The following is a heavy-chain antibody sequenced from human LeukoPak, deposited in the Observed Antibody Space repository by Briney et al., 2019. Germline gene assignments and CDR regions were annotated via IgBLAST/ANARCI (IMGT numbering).Heavy chain of an antibody. J-gene: IGHJ4*02. CDR2: IYPGDSDT. CDR1: GYRFTSYW. Sequence: GESLKIAFNGSGYRFTSYWIAWVRQMPGKGLESMGIIYPGDSDTRYSPSFQGQVTISADKSISTAYLQWSSLKASDTAMYYCARGLGYSGSWYFDYWGRGTLVTVSS. CDR3: ARGLGYSGSWYFDY. V-gene: IGHV5-51*01. D-gene: IGHD6-13*01.